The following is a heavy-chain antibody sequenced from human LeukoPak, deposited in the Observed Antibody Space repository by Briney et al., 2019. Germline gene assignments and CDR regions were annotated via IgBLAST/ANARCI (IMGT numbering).Heavy chain of an antibody. CDR3: ARGLEMATTRAGAFDY. V-gene: IGHV1-69*01. J-gene: IGHJ4*01. D-gene: IGHD5-24*01. Sequence: SVKVSCKASGGTFSSYAISWVRQAPGQGLEWMGGIIPIFGTANYAQKFQGRVTITADESTSTAYMELSSLRSEDTAVYYCARGLEMATTRAGAFDYWGQGTLVTVSS. CDR2: IIPIFGTA. CDR1: GGTFSSYA.